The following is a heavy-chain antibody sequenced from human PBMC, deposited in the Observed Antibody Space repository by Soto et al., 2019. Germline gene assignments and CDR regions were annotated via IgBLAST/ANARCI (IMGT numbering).Heavy chain of an antibody. V-gene: IGHV3-48*01. CDR2: ISSSSSTI. D-gene: IGHD2-15*01. CDR3: AREEVVVVVAATQYYYYYMDV. Sequence: GGSLSLSCAASGFTFSSYSMNWVRQAPGKGLEWVSYISSSSSTIYYGDSVKGRFTISRDNAKNSLSLQMNSLKAEDTAVYYCAREEVVVVVAATQYYYYYMDVWGKGTTVTVSS. CDR1: GFTFSSYS. J-gene: IGHJ6*03.